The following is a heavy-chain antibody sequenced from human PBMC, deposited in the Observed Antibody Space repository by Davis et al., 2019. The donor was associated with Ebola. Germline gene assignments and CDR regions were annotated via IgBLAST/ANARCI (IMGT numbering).Heavy chain of an antibody. CDR1: GFTFSSYA. CDR3: ARRCSTPGINGVGWFDP. V-gene: IGHV1-46*01. CDR2: INPSGGST. D-gene: IGHD2-2*01. Sequence: GESLKISCAASGFTFSSYAMSWVRQAPGQGLEWMGIINPSGGSTSYAQKFQGRVTMTRDTSTSTVYMELSSLRSEDTAVYYCARRCSTPGINGVGWFDPWGQGTLVTVSS. J-gene: IGHJ5*02.